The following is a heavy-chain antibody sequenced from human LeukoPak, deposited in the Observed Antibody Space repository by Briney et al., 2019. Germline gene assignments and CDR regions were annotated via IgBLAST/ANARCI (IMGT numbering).Heavy chain of an antibody. J-gene: IGHJ4*02. Sequence: SVKVSCKASGGTFSSYAISWVRQAPGQGLEWMGRIIPILGIANYAQKFQGRDTITADKSTSTAYMELSSLRSEDTAVYYCARENYVYCSSTSCHEYYFDYWGQGTLVTVSS. CDR3: ARENYVYCSSTSCHEYYFDY. CDR2: IIPILGIA. D-gene: IGHD2-2*01. CDR1: GGTFSSYA. V-gene: IGHV1-69*04.